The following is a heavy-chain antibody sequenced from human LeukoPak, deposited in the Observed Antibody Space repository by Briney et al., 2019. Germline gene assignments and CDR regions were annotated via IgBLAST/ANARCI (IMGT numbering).Heavy chain of an antibody. CDR1: GFTFSSNG. CDR2: IWYDGSNE. J-gene: IGHJ4*02. CDR3: ARLVGARGEYFDY. D-gene: IGHD1-26*01. V-gene: IGHV3-33*01. Sequence: GRSLRLSCAASGFTFSSNGMHWVRQAPGKGLEWVAVIWYDGSNEYYADSVKGRFTISRDNSKNTLYLQMNSLRADDTAVYYCARLVGARGEYFDYWGQGTLVTVSS.